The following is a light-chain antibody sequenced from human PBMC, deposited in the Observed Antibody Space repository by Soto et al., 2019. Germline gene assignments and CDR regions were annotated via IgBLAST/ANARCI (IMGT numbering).Light chain of an antibody. CDR1: QGISNY. Sequence: DIQMTQSPSSLSASVGDRVTLTCRASQGISNYLAWYQQRPGKVPKLLIYAASTLHSGVPSRFSGSGSGADFTLTISSLQPEDVATYYCQEYKKAPLTFGGGTKVEIK. CDR2: AAS. V-gene: IGKV1-27*01. CDR3: QEYKKAPLT. J-gene: IGKJ4*01.